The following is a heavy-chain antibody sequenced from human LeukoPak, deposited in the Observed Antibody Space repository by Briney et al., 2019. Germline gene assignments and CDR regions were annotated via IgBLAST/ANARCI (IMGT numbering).Heavy chain of an antibody. J-gene: IGHJ2*01. CDR2: ISSSGDST. Sequence: GGSLRLSCAASRFTFSSYAMNWVRQAPGKGLEWVSTISSSGDSTYYADSVKGRFTISRDNSRNTLYLQMNTLRAEDTAVYYCAKAIAAPVWYFDLWGRGTLVTVSS. CDR1: RFTFSSYA. CDR3: AKAIAAPVWYFDL. D-gene: IGHD6-13*01. V-gene: IGHV3-23*01.